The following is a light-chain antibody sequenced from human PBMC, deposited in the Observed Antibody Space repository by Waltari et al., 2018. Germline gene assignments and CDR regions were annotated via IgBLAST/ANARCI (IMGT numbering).Light chain of an antibody. Sequence: DIQMTQSPSTLSESVGASVPITCRASQSISSWLSWYQQKVGRAPKLLIYKASNLEDGVPSRFSGSGSGTDFTLTISSLQPDDFASYYCQQYKSFPWTFGQGTKVEI. CDR1: QSISSW. CDR2: KAS. CDR3: QQYKSFPWT. J-gene: IGKJ1*01. V-gene: IGKV1-5*03.